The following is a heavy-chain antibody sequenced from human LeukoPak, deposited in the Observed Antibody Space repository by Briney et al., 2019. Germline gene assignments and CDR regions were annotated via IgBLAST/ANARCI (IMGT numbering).Heavy chain of an antibody. D-gene: IGHD2-2*01. Sequence: GSLRLSCAASGFTFSSYAMHWVRQAPGKGLEWVAVISYDGSNKYYADSVKGRFTISRDNSKNTLYLQMNSLRAEDTAVYYCARGSLGYCSSTSCYLFLWDAFDIWGQGTMVTVSS. J-gene: IGHJ3*02. CDR3: ARGSLGYCSSTSCYLFLWDAFDI. CDR1: GFTFSSYA. CDR2: ISYDGSNK. V-gene: IGHV3-30*04.